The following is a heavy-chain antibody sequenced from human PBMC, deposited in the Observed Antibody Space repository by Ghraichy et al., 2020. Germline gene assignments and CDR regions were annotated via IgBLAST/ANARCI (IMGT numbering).Heavy chain of an antibody. D-gene: IGHD3-9*01. CDR3: ARDHYDILTGYYTDY. CDR2: IYYSGST. CDR1: GGSISSYY. Sequence: SETLSLTCTVSGGSISSYYWSWIRQPPGKGLEWIGYIYYSGSTNYNPSLKSRVTISVDTSKNQFSLKLSSVTAADTAVYYCARDHYDILTGYYTDYWGQGTLVTVSS. J-gene: IGHJ4*02. V-gene: IGHV4-59*01.